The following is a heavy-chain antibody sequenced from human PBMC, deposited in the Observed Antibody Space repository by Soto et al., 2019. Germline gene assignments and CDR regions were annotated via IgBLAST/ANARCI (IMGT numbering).Heavy chain of an antibody. J-gene: IGHJ3*01. CDR1: GYPFTSYG. V-gene: IGHV1-18*01. CDR2: ISAYNGKR. Sequence: QGQLLQSGDEVKTPGASVRVSCRASGYPFTSYGISWVRQAPGQGLEWVAWISAYNGKRDTAQKFQGRVTMTLDTSTDTAHMDLGDLTSDDTAVDYCARGRIVASIPEAFGVWGQGTHGSVSS. CDR3: ARGRIVASIPEAFGV. D-gene: IGHD5-12*01.